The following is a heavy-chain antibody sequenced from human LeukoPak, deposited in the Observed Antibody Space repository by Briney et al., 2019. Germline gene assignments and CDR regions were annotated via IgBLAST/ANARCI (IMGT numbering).Heavy chain of an antibody. CDR1: GGSISRYY. D-gene: IGHD3-22*01. J-gene: IGHJ5*02. Sequence: SETLSLTCTVSGGSISRYYWSWIRQPAGRGLEWVARMSASGSTNYSPSLKSRVTMSVDTSKNQFSLLLTSVTAADTAVYYCARVYYYDSSGYYWFDPWGQGTLVTVSS. CDR3: ARVYYYDSSGYYWFDP. CDR2: MSASGST. V-gene: IGHV4-4*07.